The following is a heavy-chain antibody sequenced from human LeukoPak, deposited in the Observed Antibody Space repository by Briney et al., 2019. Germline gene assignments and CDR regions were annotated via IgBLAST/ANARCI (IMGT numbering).Heavy chain of an antibody. V-gene: IGHV1-18*01. CDR2: ITTYNGNT. CDR1: GYTFTSYP. CDR3: ARGYDYGDYVGDFDY. J-gene: IGHJ4*02. D-gene: IGHD4-17*01. Sequence: GASVKVSCKASGYTFTSYPISWVRQAPGQGLEWMGWITTYNGNTNYAQKLQGRVTTTTDTSTSTAYMDLRGLRSDDTAVCYCARGYDYGDYVGDFDYWGQGTLVTVSS.